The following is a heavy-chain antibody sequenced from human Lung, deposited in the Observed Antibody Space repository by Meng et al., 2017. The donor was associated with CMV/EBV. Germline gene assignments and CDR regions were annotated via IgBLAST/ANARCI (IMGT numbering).Heavy chain of an antibody. J-gene: IGHJ6*01. V-gene: IGHV4-4*02. CDR3: AREYCSATSCYLVASGGMDV. Sequence: SXTLSLXCAVSGGFISSSSWWSWVRQPPGKGLEWIGEIHHSGRTKYNPSLKSRVIISVDKSKNQFTLNLSSVTAADTAVYFCAREYCSATSCYLVASGGMDVWXQG. CDR1: GGFISSSSW. CDR2: IHHSGRT. D-gene: IGHD2-2*01.